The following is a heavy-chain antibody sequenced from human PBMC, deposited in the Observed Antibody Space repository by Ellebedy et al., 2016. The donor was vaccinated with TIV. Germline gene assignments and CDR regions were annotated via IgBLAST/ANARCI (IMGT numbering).Heavy chain of an antibody. J-gene: IGHJ3*02. CDR1: GFTFTSSA. CDR3: AADGMGSGSNGDAFDI. Sequence: SVKVSCXASGFTFTSSAVQWVRQARGQRLEWIGWIVVGSGNTNYAQKFQERVTITRDMSTSTAYMELSSLRSEDTAVYYCAADGMGSGSNGDAFDIWGQGTMVTVSS. V-gene: IGHV1-58*01. D-gene: IGHD3-10*01. CDR2: IVVGSGNT.